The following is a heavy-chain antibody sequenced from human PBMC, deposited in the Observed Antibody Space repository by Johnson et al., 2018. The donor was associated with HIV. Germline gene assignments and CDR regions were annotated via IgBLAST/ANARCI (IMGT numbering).Heavy chain of an antibody. CDR3: AKGDTVVGAKYAFDF. V-gene: IGHV3-30*02. D-gene: IGHD1-26*01. Sequence: QMLLVESGGGVVQPGGSLRLSCAASGFTFRSYGMHWVRQAPGKGLEWVAFIRYDGRNNYYAASVKGRFTISRDNSKNTLHLQMNSLRAEDTAVYYCAKGDTVVGAKYAFDFWGQGTMVTVSS. J-gene: IGHJ3*01. CDR1: GFTFRSYG. CDR2: IRYDGRNN.